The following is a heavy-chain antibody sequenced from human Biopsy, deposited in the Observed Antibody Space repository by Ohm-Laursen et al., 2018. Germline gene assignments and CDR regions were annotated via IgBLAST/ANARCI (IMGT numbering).Heavy chain of an antibody. V-gene: IGHV1-2*02. CDR3: ARDLLEWSLPS. CDR2: TYPNSGDT. Sequence: ASVKVSCNASGDAFLGYYLHWVRQAPGQGLEWMGSTYPNSGDTDFAQKFQGRVSMTRDTSVSTAYLELSSLRSDDTAIYYCARDLLEWSLPSWGQGTLVTVSS. J-gene: IGHJ4*02. CDR1: GDAFLGYY. D-gene: IGHD3-3*01.